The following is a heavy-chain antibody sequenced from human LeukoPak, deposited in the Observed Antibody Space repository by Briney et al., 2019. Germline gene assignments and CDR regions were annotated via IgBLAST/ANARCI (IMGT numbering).Heavy chain of an antibody. CDR2: ISGSSSYI. V-gene: IGHV3-21*01. CDR1: GFTFSSYS. D-gene: IGHD3-22*01. Sequence: GGSLRLSCAASGFTFSSYSMNWVRQAPGKGLEWVSSISGSSSYIYYADSVKGRFTISRDNAKNSLYLQMNSLRAEDTAVYYCGRDKTNSYDSSGYYGPFDYWAKGTLVTVSS. J-gene: IGHJ4*02. CDR3: GRDKTNSYDSSGYYGPFDY.